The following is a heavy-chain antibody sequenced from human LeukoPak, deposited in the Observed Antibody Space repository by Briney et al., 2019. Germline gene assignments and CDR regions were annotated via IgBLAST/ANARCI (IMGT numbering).Heavy chain of an antibody. CDR2: ISGSGGRT. J-gene: IGHJ4*02. D-gene: IGHD1-26*01. CDR1: GFTFSSYA. V-gene: IGHV3-23*01. Sequence: GGSLRLSCAASGFTFSSYAMGWVRQAPGKGLEWVSAISGSGGRTYYADSVKGRFTISRDISKNTLYLQMNSLRAEDTAVYYCAKDGGSYSEYYFDYWGQGTLVTVSS. CDR3: AKDGGSYSEYYFDY.